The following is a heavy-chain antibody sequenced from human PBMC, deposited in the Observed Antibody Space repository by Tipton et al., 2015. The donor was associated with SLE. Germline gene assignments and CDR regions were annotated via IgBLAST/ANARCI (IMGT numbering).Heavy chain of an antibody. Sequence: GSLRLSCTASGFTFSTYAMAWVRQAPGKGLEWVSVISGRGGTTPYADSVKGRCTISRDNSKNTVYLQMDSLRAEDTAVYFCTKIGLCGGDCSLFDYWGQGTPVTGSS. CDR2: ISGRGGTT. CDR1: GFTFSTYA. D-gene: IGHD2-21*01. V-gene: IGHV3-23*01. CDR3: TKIGLCGGDCSLFDY. J-gene: IGHJ4*02.